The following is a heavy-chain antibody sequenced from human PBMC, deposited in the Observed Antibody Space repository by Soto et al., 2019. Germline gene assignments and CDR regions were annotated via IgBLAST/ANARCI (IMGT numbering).Heavy chain of an antibody. CDR1: GFTFSNYW. CDR2: INSDGIST. Sequence: EVQLVESGGGLVQPGGSLRLSCAASGFTFSNYWRHWVRQVPGKGLLWVSRINSDGISTNYADSVKGRFTISRDTAKHTLYPQRHSLRAQDTAVYYCARGIFTPFAATADNSFDPWGQGTLVTVSS. V-gene: IGHV3-74*01. CDR3: ARGIFTPFAATADNSFDP. D-gene: IGHD2-15*01. J-gene: IGHJ5*02.